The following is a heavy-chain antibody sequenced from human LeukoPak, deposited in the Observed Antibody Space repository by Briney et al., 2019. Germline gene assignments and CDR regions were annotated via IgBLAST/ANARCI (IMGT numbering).Heavy chain of an antibody. D-gene: IGHD5-18*01. V-gene: IGHV3-21*01. CDR1: GFTFSSYS. J-gene: IGHJ4*02. Sequence: GGSLRLSCTASGFTFSSYSMNWVRQAPGKVLEWVSSISSSSSYIYYADSVKGRFTISRDNAKNSLYLQMNSLRAEGTAVYYCSPMDTAMAGFNWGQGTLVTVSS. CDR2: ISSSSSYI. CDR3: SPMDTAMAGFN.